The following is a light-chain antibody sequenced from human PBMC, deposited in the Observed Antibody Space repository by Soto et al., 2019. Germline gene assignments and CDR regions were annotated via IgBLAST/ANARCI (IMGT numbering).Light chain of an antibody. CDR1: QGISSF. CDR2: AAS. CDR3: QQLKSYPQT. V-gene: IGKV1-9*01. Sequence: IQMTQSPSSLSASVGDRVTITCRASQGISSFLAWYQQKPGKAPKLLIYAASTLLSGVPSRFSGSGSGTEFTLTISSLQPEDSATYYCQQLKSYPQTFGQGTKVDIK. J-gene: IGKJ1*01.